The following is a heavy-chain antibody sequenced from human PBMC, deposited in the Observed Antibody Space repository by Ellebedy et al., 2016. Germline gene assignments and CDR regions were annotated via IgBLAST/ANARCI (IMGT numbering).Heavy chain of an antibody. CDR2: IYASGNT. CDR3: TRGITGTTGGSS. V-gene: IGHV4-4*07. D-gene: IGHD1-7*01. Sequence: SETLSLXXIVSGGSISGYYWSWIRQPAGKGLEWIGRIYASGNTDYNPSLKSRVTMSVDTSKNQFSLKLNSVTAADTAVYYCTRGITGTTGGSSWGQGTLVTVSS. J-gene: IGHJ4*02. CDR1: GGSISGYY.